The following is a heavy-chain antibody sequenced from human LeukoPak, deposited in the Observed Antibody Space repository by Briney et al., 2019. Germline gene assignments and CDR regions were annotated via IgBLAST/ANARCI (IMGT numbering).Heavy chain of an antibody. CDR2: INTNTGNP. V-gene: IGHV7-4-1*02. Sequence: ASVKVSCKASGYTFTNYAMNWVRQAPGQGLEWTGWINTNTGNPTYAQGFTGRFVFSLDKLVSTAYLQISRLKAEDTAVYYCARVPFVVMGDTGNWFDPWGQGTLVTVSS. D-gene: IGHD2-8*01. CDR3: ARVPFVVMGDTGNWFDP. CDR1: GYTFTNYA. J-gene: IGHJ5*02.